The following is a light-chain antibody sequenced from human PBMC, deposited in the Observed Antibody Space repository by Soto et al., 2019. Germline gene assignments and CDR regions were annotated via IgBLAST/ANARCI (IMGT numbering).Light chain of an antibody. V-gene: IGKV3-20*01. CDR3: QQYGSSPVT. J-gene: IGKJ1*01. CDR1: QSVSSY. Sequence: EIVLTQSPATLSLSPGERATLSCRASQSVSSYLAWYQHRPGQAPRLLIYGASTRATGIPARFSGSGSGTEFTLPISRLEPEDFAVYYCQQYGSSPVTFGQGTKV. CDR2: GAS.